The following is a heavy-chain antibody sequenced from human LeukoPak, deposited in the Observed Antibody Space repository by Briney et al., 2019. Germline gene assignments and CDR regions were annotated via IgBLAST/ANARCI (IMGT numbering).Heavy chain of an antibody. V-gene: IGHV1-2*02. J-gene: IGHJ4*02. Sequence: ASVKVSCKASGYTFTGYYMHWVRQAPGQGLEWMGWINPNSGGTNYAQKFQGRVTMTRDTSISTAYMELSRLRSDDTAVYYCAREPGLITPAGLIDHWGQGTLVTVSS. CDR3: AREPGLITPAGLIDH. CDR2: INPNSGGT. D-gene: IGHD6-13*01. CDR1: GYTFTGYY.